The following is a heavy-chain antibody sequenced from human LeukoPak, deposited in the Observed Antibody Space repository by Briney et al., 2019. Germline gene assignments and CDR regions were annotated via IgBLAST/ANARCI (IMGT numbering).Heavy chain of an antibody. V-gene: IGHV1-69*01. CDR1: GGTFSSYT. J-gene: IGHJ4*02. D-gene: IGHD3-10*01. CDR3: ASASHITMLRGANDY. CDR2: IIPIFGTA. Sequence: GASLKVSCKASGGTFSSYTFSWERRAPGQGREGMGGIIPIFGTANYAQKFQGRVTITADESTSTAYMELSSLRAEDTAVYYCASASHITMLRGANDYWGQGTLVTVSS.